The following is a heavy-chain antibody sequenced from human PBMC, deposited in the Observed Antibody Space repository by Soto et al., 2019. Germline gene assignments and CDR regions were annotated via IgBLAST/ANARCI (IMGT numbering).Heavy chain of an antibody. J-gene: IGHJ2*01. CDR2: ISGSGGST. CDR3: AKDHQQWLTYWYFDL. CDR1: GFTFSSYA. V-gene: IGHV3-23*01. Sequence: GGSLRLSCAASGFTFSSYAMSWVRQAPGKGLEWVSAISGSGGSTYYADSVKGRFTISRDNSKNTLYLQMNSLRAEDTAVYYCAKDHQQWLTYWYFDLWGRGTLVTVSS. D-gene: IGHD6-19*01.